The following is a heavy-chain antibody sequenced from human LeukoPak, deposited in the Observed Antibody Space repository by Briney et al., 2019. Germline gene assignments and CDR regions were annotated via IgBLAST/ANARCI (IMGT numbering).Heavy chain of an antibody. Sequence: GASVKVSCKASGYTFTSYDINWVRQAPGQGLEWMGWINPNSGGTNYAQKFQGRVTMTRDTSISTAYMELSRLRSDDTAVYYCARDYDSSGYYPGYWGQGTLVTVSS. CDR1: GYTFTSYD. CDR3: ARDYDSSGYYPGY. CDR2: INPNSGGT. J-gene: IGHJ4*02. V-gene: IGHV1-2*02. D-gene: IGHD3-22*01.